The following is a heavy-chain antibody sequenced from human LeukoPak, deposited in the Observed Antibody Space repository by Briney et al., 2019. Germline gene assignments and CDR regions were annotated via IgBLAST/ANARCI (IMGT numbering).Heavy chain of an antibody. CDR2: IYSSGDT. V-gene: IGHV3-53*01. J-gene: IGHJ4*02. Sequence: PGGSLRLSCAASGFTVSSKYMSWVRQTPGKGLQWVALIYSSGDTYTAGSVKGRFTISRDNSENTLYLQMDSLRAEDTAVYYCATGYYFGSGSYGYLDYWGQGTLVTVSS. D-gene: IGHD3-10*01. CDR3: ATGYYFGSGSYGYLDY. CDR1: GFTVSSKY.